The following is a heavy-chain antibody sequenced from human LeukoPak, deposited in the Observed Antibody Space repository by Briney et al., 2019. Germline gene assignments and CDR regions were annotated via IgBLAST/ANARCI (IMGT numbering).Heavy chain of an antibody. Sequence: GGSLRLSCAASGFTFSSSAMSWVRQAPGKGLEWVSGISGSGGGSSTYYADSVKGRFTISRDNSKNTLHVRMNSLRAEDTAVYYCAKSGYNRFDYWGQGTLVTVSS. CDR2: ISGSGGGSST. J-gene: IGHJ4*02. D-gene: IGHD5-24*01. CDR1: GFTFSSSA. CDR3: AKSGYNRFDY. V-gene: IGHV3-23*01.